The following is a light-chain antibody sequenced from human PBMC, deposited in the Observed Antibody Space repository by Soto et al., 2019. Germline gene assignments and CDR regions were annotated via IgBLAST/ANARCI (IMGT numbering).Light chain of an antibody. CDR3: QQRSNWRT. Sequence: EVVMTQSPATLSVSPGDKVSLSCRANQTISNTLAWYQQKPGQAPRLLIYAASTRATGIPARFSGSGSGTDFTLTISSLEPEDFAVYYCQQRSNWRTFGQGTKVDIK. V-gene: IGKV3-11*01. J-gene: IGKJ1*01. CDR2: AAS. CDR1: QTISNT.